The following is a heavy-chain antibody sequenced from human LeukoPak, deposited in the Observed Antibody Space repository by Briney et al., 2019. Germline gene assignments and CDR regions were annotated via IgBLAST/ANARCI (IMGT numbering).Heavy chain of an antibody. D-gene: IGHD1-26*01. CDR3: ASVGNLRVGVEDAFDI. Sequence: GGSLRLSCATSGFTFSSYEMNWIRQGPGKGLEWVSFITSSVSAIYYADSVRGRFTISRDNTKNSLNLQMISLRAEDTAVYYCASVGNLRVGVEDAFDIWGQGTMVTVSS. J-gene: IGHJ3*02. V-gene: IGHV3-48*03. CDR1: GFTFSSYE. CDR2: ITSSVSAI.